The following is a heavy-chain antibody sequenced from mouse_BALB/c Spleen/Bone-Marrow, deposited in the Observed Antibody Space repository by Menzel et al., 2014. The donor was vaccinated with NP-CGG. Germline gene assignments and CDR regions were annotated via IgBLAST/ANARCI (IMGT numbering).Heavy chain of an antibody. V-gene: IGHV5-6-3*01. D-gene: IGHD1-1*01. Sequence: EVQLQQSGGGLVKPGGSLKLSCAASGFTFSNYGMSWVRRTPDKRLDLVATINNNGGKTYSTDSVKGRFTISRDNAKNTLYLQMSSLKSEDTAMYYCARDDGFYGLDRWGQGTSVTVSS. CDR3: ARDDGFYGLDR. CDR1: GFTFSNYG. CDR2: INNNGGKT. J-gene: IGHJ4*01.